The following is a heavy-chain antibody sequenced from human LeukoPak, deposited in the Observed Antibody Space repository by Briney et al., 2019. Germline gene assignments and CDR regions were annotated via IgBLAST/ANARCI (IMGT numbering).Heavy chain of an antibody. CDR1: GFTFSSYG. V-gene: IGHV3-33*06. J-gene: IGHJ4*02. CDR2: IWYDGSNK. Sequence: GGSLRLSCAASGFTFSSYGMHWVRQAPGKGLEWVAVIWYDGSNKYYADSVKGRFTISRDNSKNTLYLQMNSLRAEDTAVYYCAKSLGRIAVAARSDYWGQGTLVTVSS. D-gene: IGHD6-19*01. CDR3: AKSLGRIAVAARSDY.